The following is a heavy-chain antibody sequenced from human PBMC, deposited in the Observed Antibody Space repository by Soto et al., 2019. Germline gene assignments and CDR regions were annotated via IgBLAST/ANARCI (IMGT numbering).Heavy chain of an antibody. J-gene: IGHJ6*02. Sequence: GGSLRLSCAASGFTFSGSAMHWVRQASGKGLEWVGRIRSKANSYATAYAASVKGRFTISRDDSKNTAYLQMNSLKTEDTAVYYCTRILAGWDYGMDVWGQGTTVTVSS. V-gene: IGHV3-73*01. CDR2: IRSKANSYAT. CDR3: TRILAGWDYGMDV. D-gene: IGHD3-3*01. CDR1: GFTFSGSA.